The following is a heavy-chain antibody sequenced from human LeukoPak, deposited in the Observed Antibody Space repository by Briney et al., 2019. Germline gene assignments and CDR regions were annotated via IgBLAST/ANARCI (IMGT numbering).Heavy chain of an antibody. CDR2: INPNSGGT. J-gene: IGHJ4*02. D-gene: IGHD2-2*01. V-gene: IGHV1-2*02. CDR3: ARVGYAKPFDY. CDR1: GYTFTSYD. Sequence: ASVKVSCKASGYTFTSYDINWVRQAPGQGLEWMGWINPNSGGTNYAQKFQGRVTMTRDTSISTAYMELSRLRSDDTAVYYCARVGYAKPFDYWGQGTLVTVSS.